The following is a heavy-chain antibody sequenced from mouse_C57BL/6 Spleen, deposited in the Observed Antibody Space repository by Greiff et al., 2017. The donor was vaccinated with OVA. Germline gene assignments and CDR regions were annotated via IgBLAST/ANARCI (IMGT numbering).Heavy chain of an antibody. CDR3: ARRDYGSSGDY. D-gene: IGHD1-1*01. J-gene: IGHJ2*01. CDR1: GYSITSGYY. Sequence: EVQVVESGPGLVKPSQSLSLTCSVTGYSITSGYYWNWIRQFPGNKLEWMGYISYDGSNNYNPSLKNRISITRDTSKNQFFLKLNSVTTEDTATYYCARRDYGSSGDYWGQGTTLTVSS. CDR2: ISYDGSN. V-gene: IGHV3-6*01.